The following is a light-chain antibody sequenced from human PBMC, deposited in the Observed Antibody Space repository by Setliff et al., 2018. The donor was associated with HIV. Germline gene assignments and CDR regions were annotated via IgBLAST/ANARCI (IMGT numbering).Light chain of an antibody. CDR3: SSYTSSSTYV. CDR2: DVS. Sequence: QSALPQPASVPGSPGQAITISCTGTRSDVGGYNSVSWYQQLPGKAPKLIIYDVSKRPSGVSNRFSGSKSANTASLTISGLQAEDEADYYCSSYTSSSTYVFGTGTKVTVL. CDR1: RSDVGGYNS. J-gene: IGLJ1*01. V-gene: IGLV2-14*01.